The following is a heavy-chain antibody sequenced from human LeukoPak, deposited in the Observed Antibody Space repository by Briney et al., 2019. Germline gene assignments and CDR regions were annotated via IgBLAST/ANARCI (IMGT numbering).Heavy chain of an antibody. CDR3: ARGGNYDFWSGYHIPYYFDY. J-gene: IGHJ4*02. V-gene: IGHV4-31*03. CDR1: GGSISSGGYY. Sequence: SETLSLTCTVSGGSISSGGYYWSWIRQHPGKGLEWTGYIYYSGSTYYNPSLKSRVTISVDTSKNQFSLKLSSVTAADTAVYYCARGGNYDFWSGYHIPYYFDYWGQGTLVTVSS. D-gene: IGHD3-3*01. CDR2: IYYSGST.